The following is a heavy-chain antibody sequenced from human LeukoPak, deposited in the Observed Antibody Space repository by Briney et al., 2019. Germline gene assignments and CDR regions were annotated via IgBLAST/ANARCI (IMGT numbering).Heavy chain of an antibody. CDR1: GGSISSSSYY. CDR2: INHSGST. CDR3: ARGPPYMITFGGVIVPDAFDI. D-gene: IGHD3-16*02. Sequence: PSETLSLTCTVSGGSISSSSYYWGWIRQPPGKGLEWIGEINHSGSTNYNPSLKSRVTISVDTSKNQFSLKLSSVTAADTAVYYCARGPPYMITFGGVIVPDAFDIWGQGTMVTVSS. V-gene: IGHV4-39*07. J-gene: IGHJ3*02.